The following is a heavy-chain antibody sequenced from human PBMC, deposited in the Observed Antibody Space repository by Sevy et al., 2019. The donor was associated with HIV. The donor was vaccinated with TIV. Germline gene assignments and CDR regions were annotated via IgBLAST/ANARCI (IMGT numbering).Heavy chain of an antibody. V-gene: IGHV4-38-2*02. J-gene: IGHJ4*02. CDR3: AREGVRHSYGPDS. Sequence: SETLSLTCTVSGYSISTGDYWGWIRQSPGRGLEWIGTIYHSGNTLYNPSLRSRVTISGDTSRNQFSLKMTSVTAADTAVYYCAREGVRHSYGPDSWGQGTLVTVSS. CDR2: IYHSGNT. CDR1: GYSISTGDY. D-gene: IGHD5-18*01.